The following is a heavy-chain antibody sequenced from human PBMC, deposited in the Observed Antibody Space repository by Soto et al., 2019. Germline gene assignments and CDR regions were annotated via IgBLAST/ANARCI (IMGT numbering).Heavy chain of an antibody. CDR3: AREAYYSTYFDS. D-gene: IGHD3-10*01. CDR1: GFSLSTNGVG. Sequence: QITLKESGPTLVRPTQTLTLTCTFSGFSLSTNGVGVGWIRQSPGKALEWLALIYWDDDHRYIPSLKTRLTITKDTSKNHVVLTMTNLDPADTGTYYCAREAYYSTYFDSWGQGTLVTVSS. CDR2: IYWDDDH. V-gene: IGHV2-5*02. J-gene: IGHJ4*02.